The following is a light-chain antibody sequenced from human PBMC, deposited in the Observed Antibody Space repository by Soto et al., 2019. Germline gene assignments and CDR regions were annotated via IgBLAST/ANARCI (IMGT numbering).Light chain of an antibody. V-gene: IGLV2-23*02. Sequence: QSALTQPASVSGSPGQSITISCTGTSSDVGTYNYISWYQQHPGKAPKLMIYEVSNRPSGISTRFSGSKSGNTASLTISGLQAEDEADYYCCSSGGSPTYVFGTGTKVTVL. CDR1: SSDVGTYNY. J-gene: IGLJ1*01. CDR2: EVS. CDR3: CSSGGSPTYV.